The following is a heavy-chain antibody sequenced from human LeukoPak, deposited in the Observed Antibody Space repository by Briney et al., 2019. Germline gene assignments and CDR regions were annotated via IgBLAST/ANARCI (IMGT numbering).Heavy chain of an antibody. D-gene: IGHD3-3*01. CDR1: GYTFTSYD. CDR3: ARASYDFWSGYYPIDY. J-gene: IGHJ4*02. CDR2: MNPNSGNT. Sequence: ASVKVSCKASGYTFTSYDINWVRQATGQGLEWMGWMNPNSGNTGYAQTFQGRVTMTRNTSISTAYMELSSLRSEDTAVYYCARASYDFWSGYYPIDYWGQGTLVTVSS. V-gene: IGHV1-8*01.